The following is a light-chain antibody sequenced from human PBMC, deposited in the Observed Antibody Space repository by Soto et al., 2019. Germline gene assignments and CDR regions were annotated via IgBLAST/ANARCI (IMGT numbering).Light chain of an antibody. Sequence: QSELSQPASVSGSPGQSITISCTGTSSDVGSNNLVSWYQQHPGKAPKLMIYEVSKRPSGISNRFSGSKSGNTASLTISGLQAEDEADYYCCSYAGRSESYVFGAGTKVTVL. V-gene: IGLV2-23*02. CDR1: SSDVGSNNL. CDR3: CSYAGRSESYV. CDR2: EVS. J-gene: IGLJ1*01.